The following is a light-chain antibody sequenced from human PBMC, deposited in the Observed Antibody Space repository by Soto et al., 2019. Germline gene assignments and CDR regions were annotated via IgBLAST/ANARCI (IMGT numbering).Light chain of an antibody. CDR2: LGS. CDR3: MQPLQSWM. J-gene: IGKJ1*01. CDR1: QSLLHRNGYNY. V-gene: IGKV2-28*01. Sequence: DIVMTQSPLSLPVTPGEPASISCRDSQSLLHRNGYNYLDWYLQKPGQSPQLLTYLGSNRASGVPDRFSGSGTGTDCTLKIRRVEAEDVGVYYCMQPLQSWMCGQGTQVQIK.